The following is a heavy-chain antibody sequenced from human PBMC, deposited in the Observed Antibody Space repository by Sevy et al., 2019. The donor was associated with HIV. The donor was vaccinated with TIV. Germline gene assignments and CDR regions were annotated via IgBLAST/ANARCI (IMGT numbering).Heavy chain of an antibody. V-gene: IGHV3-20*04. CDR1: GFTFNEYG. CDR3: AKNKGISFGGIVAQYFYC. CDR2: INWNGADT. D-gene: IGHD3-16*02. J-gene: IGHJ4*02. Sequence: GGSLRLSCAVSGFTFNEYGMSWVRQVPGKGLEWVSGINWNGADTDYADSVKGRFTISRDNAKNSLYLQMNSLRAEDKGLDFCAKNKGISFGGIVAQYFYCWGRGTLVTVSS.